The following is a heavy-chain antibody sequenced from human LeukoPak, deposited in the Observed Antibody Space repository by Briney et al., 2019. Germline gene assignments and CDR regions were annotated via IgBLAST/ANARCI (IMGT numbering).Heavy chain of an antibody. CDR3: AGHLAFSLDCSGGSCYHY. D-gene: IGHD2-15*01. CDR2: ISSSSSYI. J-gene: IGHJ4*02. CDR1: GFTFSSYA. Sequence: GGSLRLSCAASGFTFSSYAMSWVRQAPGKGLEWVSSISSSSSYIYYADSVKGRFTISRDNAKNSLYLQMNSLRAEDTAVYYCAGHLAFSLDCSGGSCYHYWGQGTLVTVSS. V-gene: IGHV3-21*01.